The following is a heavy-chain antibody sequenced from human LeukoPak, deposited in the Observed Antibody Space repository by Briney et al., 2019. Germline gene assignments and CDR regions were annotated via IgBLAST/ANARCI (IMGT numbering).Heavy chain of an antibody. CDR3: ARAPSPYYYMDV. J-gene: IGHJ6*03. Sequence: AGGSLRLSCAASGFSFPDYAMHWVRQAPGKGLEWVSSISSSSSYIYYADSVKGRFTISRDNAKNSLYLQMNSLRAEDTAVYYCARAPSPYYYMDVWGKGTTVTVSS. V-gene: IGHV3-21*01. CDR1: GFSFPDYA. CDR2: ISSSSSYI.